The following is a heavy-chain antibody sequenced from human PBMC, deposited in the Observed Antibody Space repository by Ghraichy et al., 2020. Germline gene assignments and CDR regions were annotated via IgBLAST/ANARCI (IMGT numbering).Heavy chain of an antibody. Sequence: GGSLRLSCVASEFSFSSYWMSWVRQAPGKGLEWVANIKKDGSEKYYVDSVKGRFTISRDNAKNSLYLQMNTLRVEDTAVYYCAKEARVAFDIWGQGTTVTVSS. CDR3: AKEARVAFDI. J-gene: IGHJ3*02. V-gene: IGHV3-7*03. CDR2: IKKDGSEK. CDR1: EFSFSSYW.